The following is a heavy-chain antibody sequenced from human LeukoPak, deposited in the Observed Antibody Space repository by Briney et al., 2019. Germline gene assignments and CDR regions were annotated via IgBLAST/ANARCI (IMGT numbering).Heavy chain of an antibody. CDR1: GYSFTSYW. J-gene: IGHJ6*02. V-gene: IGHV5-51*07. CDR3: ARYKSGSSSGFSGMDV. CDR2: IYPGDSDT. Sequence: GESLKISCKGSGYSFTSYWIGWVHPMPGKGLEWMGIIYPGDSDTRYSPSFQGQVTISADKSISTAYLQWSSLKASDTAMYYCARYKSGSSSGFSGMDVWGQGTTVTVSS. D-gene: IGHD1-26*01.